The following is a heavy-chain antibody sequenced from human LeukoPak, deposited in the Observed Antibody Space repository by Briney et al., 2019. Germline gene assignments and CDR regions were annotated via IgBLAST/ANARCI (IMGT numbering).Heavy chain of an antibody. D-gene: IGHD1-14*01. CDR3: ARDSPPDV. Sequence: GRSLRLSCAASGFTFSSYGMHWVRQAQGKGLEWVAVISYDGSNKYYADSVKGRFTISRDNAKNSLYLQMNSLRAEHTAVYYCARDSPPDVWGKGTTVTVSS. CDR1: GFTFSSYG. CDR2: ISYDGSNK. J-gene: IGHJ6*04. V-gene: IGHV3-30*03.